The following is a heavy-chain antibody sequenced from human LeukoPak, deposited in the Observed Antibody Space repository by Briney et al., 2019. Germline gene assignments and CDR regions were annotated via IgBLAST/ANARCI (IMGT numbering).Heavy chain of an antibody. CDR3: ERIWYFGDNNWRYFHN. Sequence: PGGSLRLSCTASGFTFRNYWMGWVRQTPGKGLDWVANIDPDGSKKQYGDSVKGRYTTSRDNAKNSLDLQMSSLRAEDTAIYYCERIWYFGDNNWRYFHNWGHGTLVTVSS. J-gene: IGHJ4*01. D-gene: IGHD3-10*01. CDR1: GFTFRNYW. CDR2: IDPDGSKK. V-gene: IGHV3-7*01.